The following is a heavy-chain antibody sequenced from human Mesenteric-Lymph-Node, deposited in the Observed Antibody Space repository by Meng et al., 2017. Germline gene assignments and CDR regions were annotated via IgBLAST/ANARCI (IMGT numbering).Heavy chain of an antibody. J-gene: IGHJ4*02. V-gene: IGHV4-34*01. CDR3: ARVSYYYGSGESY. D-gene: IGHD3-10*01. CDR2: INHSGST. CDR1: GGSFSGYY. Sequence: SETLSLTCAVYGGSFSGYYWSWIRQPPGKGLEWIGEINHSGSTNYNPSLKSRVTISVDTSKNQFSLKLSSVTAADTAVYYCARVSYYYGSGESYWGQGTRVTVSS.